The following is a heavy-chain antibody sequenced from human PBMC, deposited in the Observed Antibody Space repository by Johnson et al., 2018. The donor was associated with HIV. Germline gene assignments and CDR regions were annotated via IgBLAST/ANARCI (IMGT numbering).Heavy chain of an antibody. Sequence: VQLVESGGGLVQPGGSLRLSCAASGFTFDDYGMSWVRQAPGKGLEWVSGINWNGGSTGYADPVKGRFTISRDNAKNYLYLQMNSLRPEETALYYCARATYYYDTTGYLTRPRAFDLWGQGTMVTVSS. J-gene: IGHJ3*01. D-gene: IGHD3-22*01. V-gene: IGHV3-20*04. CDR3: ARATYYYDTTGYLTRPRAFDL. CDR1: GFTFDDYG. CDR2: INWNGGST.